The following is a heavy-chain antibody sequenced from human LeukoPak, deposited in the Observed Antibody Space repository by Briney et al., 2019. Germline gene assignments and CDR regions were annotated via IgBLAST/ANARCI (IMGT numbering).Heavy chain of an antibody. V-gene: IGHV4-59*01. Sequence: SETLSLTCTVSGGSISSYYWHWIRQPPGKGLECIGYIYYSGSTNYNPSLKSRVTISVDTSKNQFSLKLSSVTAADTAVYYCARVGVLAAAGDNWFDPWGQGTLVTVSS. D-gene: IGHD6-13*01. CDR3: ARVGVLAAAGDNWFDP. CDR2: IYYSGST. CDR1: GGSISSYY. J-gene: IGHJ5*02.